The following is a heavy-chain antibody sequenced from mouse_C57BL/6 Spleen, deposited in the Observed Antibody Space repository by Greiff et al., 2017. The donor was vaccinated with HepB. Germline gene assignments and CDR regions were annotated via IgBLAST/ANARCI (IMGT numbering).Heavy chain of an antibody. J-gene: IGHJ4*01. D-gene: IGHD3-2*02. CDR2: IDPSDSET. CDR1: GYTFTSYW. V-gene: IGHV1-52*01. CDR3: ARSEGQLRLRMDY. Sequence: QVQLQQPGAELVRPGSSVKLSCKASGYTFTSYWMHWVKQRPIQGLEWIGNIDPSDSETHYNQKFKDKATLTVDKSSSTAYMQLSSLTSEDSAVYYCARSEGQLRLRMDYWGQGTSVTVSS.